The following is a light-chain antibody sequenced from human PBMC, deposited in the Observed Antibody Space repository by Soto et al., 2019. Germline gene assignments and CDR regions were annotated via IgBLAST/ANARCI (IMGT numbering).Light chain of an antibody. CDR1: QSISNS. J-gene: IGKJ1*01. CDR3: QQYASFWT. CDR2: KAS. Sequence: DIQMTQSXXTLSASVGDRVTITCRATQSISNSLAWYQQKPGKAPKLLIYKASSLESGVPSRFSGSGSGTEFTLTITSLQPDDFATYYCQQYASFWTFGQGTKVEIK. V-gene: IGKV1-5*03.